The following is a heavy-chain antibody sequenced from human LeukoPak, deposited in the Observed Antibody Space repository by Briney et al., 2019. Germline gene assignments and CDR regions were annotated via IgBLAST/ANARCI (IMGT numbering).Heavy chain of an antibody. D-gene: IGHD3-10*01. J-gene: IGHJ4*02. Sequence: GGSLRLSWAASGFTVSSNYMSWVRQAPGKGLEWVSVIYSGGSTYYADSVKGRFTISRDNSKSTLYIQMNSLRAEDTAVYYCARAKPKNMVRGLIMRRESRYYFDYWGQGTLVTVSS. CDR1: GFTVSSNY. V-gene: IGHV3-53*01. CDR3: ARAKPKNMVRGLIMRRESRYYFDY. CDR2: IYSGGST.